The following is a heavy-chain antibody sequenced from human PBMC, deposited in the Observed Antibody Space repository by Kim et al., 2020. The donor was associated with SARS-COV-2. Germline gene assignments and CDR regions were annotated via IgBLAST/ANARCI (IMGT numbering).Heavy chain of an antibody. CDR3: AREIPDTLYFDY. CDR2: T. V-gene: IGHV1-46*01. Sequence: TGYAQTFRNRATVTRGTSTTPVYMELSSLRSEDTAVYFCAREIPDTLYFDYWGQGAQVTVSS. D-gene: IGHD2-2*01. J-gene: IGHJ4*02.